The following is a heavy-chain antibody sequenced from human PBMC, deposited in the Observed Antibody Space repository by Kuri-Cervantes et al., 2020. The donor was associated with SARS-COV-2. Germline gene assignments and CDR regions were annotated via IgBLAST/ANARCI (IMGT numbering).Heavy chain of an antibody. CDR3: ARAPYCGGVCYWGGFDY. Sequence: ASVKVSCKASGYTFTSYAMNWVRQTPGQGPEWMGWINTNTGNPTYAQGFTGRFVFSLDTSVSTAYLQISSLKAEDTAVYYCARAPYCGGVCYWGGFDYWGLGTLVTVSS. CDR2: INTNTGNP. V-gene: IGHV7-4-1*02. D-gene: IGHD2-21*01. CDR1: GYTFTSYA. J-gene: IGHJ4*02.